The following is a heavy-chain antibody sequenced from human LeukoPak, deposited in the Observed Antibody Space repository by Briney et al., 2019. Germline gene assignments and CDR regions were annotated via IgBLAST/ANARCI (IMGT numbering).Heavy chain of an antibody. CDR1: GYTFTSYY. V-gene: IGHV1-46*01. D-gene: IGHD3-10*01. CDR2: INPSGGST. Sequence: ASVKVSCKASGYTFTSYYMHWVRQAPGQGLEWMGIINPSGGSTSYAQKFQGRDTMTRDTSTSTVYMELSSLRSEDTAVYYCAREESYGSGSYWLYYYYYYGMDVWGQGTTVTVSS. CDR3: AREESYGSGSYWLYYYYYYGMDV. J-gene: IGHJ6*02.